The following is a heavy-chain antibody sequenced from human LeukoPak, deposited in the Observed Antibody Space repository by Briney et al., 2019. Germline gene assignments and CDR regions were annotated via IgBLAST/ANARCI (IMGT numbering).Heavy chain of an antibody. CDR2: INPIFGTA. Sequence: GASVKVSCKASGGTFSSYAISWVRQAPGQGLEWMGGINPIFGTANYAQKFQGRVTITADESTSTAYMELSSLRSEDTAVYYCARGAGYDIVYYFDYWGQGTLVTVSS. V-gene: IGHV1-69*13. CDR3: ARGAGYDIVYYFDY. D-gene: IGHD2-15*01. J-gene: IGHJ4*02. CDR1: GGTFSSYA.